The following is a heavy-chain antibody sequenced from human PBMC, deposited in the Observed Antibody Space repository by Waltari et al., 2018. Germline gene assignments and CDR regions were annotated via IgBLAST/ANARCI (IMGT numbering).Heavy chain of an antibody. V-gene: IGHV3-30*18. J-gene: IGHJ4*02. Sequence: QVQLVESGGGVVQPGRSLRLSCPAAVFRFSNYGMHWVRQAPGKGLEWVAIISFDGNEKHYADSVKGRLTVSRDNSKNTLFLQLNSLRAEDTAVYYCAKELYPGYARRLFDYWGQGTLVTVSS. CDR2: ISFDGNEK. CDR3: AKELYPGYARRLFDY. CDR1: VFRFSNYG. D-gene: IGHD5-12*01.